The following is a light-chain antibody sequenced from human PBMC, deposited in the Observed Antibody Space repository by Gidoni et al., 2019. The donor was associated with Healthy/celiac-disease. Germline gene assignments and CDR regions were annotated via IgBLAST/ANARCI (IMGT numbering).Light chain of an antibody. CDR2: DTS. CDR1: TGAVTSGHY. CDR3: LLSYSGALYV. J-gene: IGLJ1*01. Sequence: QAVVTQAPSLTVSPGVTVTLTCVSSTGAVTSGHYPYWFQQKPGQAPRTLIYDTSNKHSWTPARFSGSLLGGKAALTLSGAQPEDEAEYYCLLSYSGALYVFGTGTKVTVL. V-gene: IGLV7-46*01.